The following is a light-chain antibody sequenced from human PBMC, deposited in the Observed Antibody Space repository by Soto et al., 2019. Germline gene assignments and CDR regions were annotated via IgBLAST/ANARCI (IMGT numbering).Light chain of an antibody. CDR1: NSNIGRNT. Sequence: QSVLTQPPSASGTPGQRFTISCSGSNSNIGRNTVNWYQQFPGAAPNLLIHSDNERPSGVPDRFSGSRSGTSASLAISGLQSEDEADYYCAAWDESPNVPVFGGGTKLTVL. J-gene: IGLJ3*02. CDR3: AAWDESPNVPV. CDR2: SDN. V-gene: IGLV1-44*01.